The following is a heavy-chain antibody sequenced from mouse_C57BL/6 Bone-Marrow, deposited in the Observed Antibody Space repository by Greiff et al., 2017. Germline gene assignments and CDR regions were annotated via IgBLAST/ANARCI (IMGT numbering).Heavy chain of an antibody. D-gene: IGHD1-1*01. Sequence: QVQLKESGAELARPGASVKLSCKASGYTFTSYGISWVKQRTGQGLEWIGEIYPRSGNTYYNEKFKGKATLTADKSSSTAYMELRSLTSDDSAVYFCDYYGSSYFDYWGQGTTLTVSS. CDR3: DYYGSSYFDY. CDR1: GYTFTSYG. V-gene: IGHV1-81*01. CDR2: IYPRSGNT. J-gene: IGHJ2*01.